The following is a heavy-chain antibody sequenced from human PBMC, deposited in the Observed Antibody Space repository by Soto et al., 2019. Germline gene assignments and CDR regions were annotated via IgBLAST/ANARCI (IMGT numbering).Heavy chain of an antibody. V-gene: IGHV3-9*01. CDR2: INGNSASI. CDR3: AKDGDGRGWSDFDN. Sequence: EVQLVESGGDLVQPGRSLRLSCSASGFTFDDYAMHWVRQAPGRGLEWVAGINGNSASIGYADSVKGRFTISRDNAKTSLYLHMISLRVEDTAFYYCAKDGDGRGWSDFDNWGQGTLVTVSS. D-gene: IGHD6-19*01. J-gene: IGHJ4*02. CDR1: GFTFDDYA.